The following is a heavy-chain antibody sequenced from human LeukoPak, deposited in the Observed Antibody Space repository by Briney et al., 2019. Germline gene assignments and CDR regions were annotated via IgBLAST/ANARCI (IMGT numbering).Heavy chain of an antibody. CDR1: GYTFTGYY. V-gene: IGHV1-2*02. Sequence: GASVKVSCKASGYTFTGYYMHWVRQAPGQGLEWMGWINPNSGGTNYAQKFQGRVTMTRDTSISIAYMELSRLRSDDTAVYYCATITMIVADLFDYWGQGTLVTVSS. D-gene: IGHD3-22*01. CDR3: ATITMIVADLFDY. CDR2: INPNSGGT. J-gene: IGHJ4*02.